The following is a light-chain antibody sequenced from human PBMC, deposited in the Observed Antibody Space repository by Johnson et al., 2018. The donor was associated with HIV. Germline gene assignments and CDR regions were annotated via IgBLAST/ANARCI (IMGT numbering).Light chain of an antibody. CDR3: GTWDSSLGVYV. Sequence: HSVLTQPPSVSAAPGQKVTISCSGSSSNIGNNYVSWYQQLPGTAPKLLIYENNKRPSGIPDRFSGSKSGTSATLGITGLQTGDEADYYCGTWDSSLGVYVFGTGTKVTVL. J-gene: IGLJ1*01. CDR1: SSNIGNNY. CDR2: ENN. V-gene: IGLV1-51*02.